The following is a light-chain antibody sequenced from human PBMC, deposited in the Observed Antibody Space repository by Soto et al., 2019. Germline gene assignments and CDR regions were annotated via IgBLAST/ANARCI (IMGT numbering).Light chain of an antibody. V-gene: IGKV1-5*03. CDR2: KAT. Sequence: DIQMTQSPSTLSASVGDGVTITCRASQNIGSWLAWYQQKPGEAPKFLISKATNLQSGVPSRFSGSGSGTDFSLTISSLQPVDSATYFCQQYNDFQYSFGPGTKLDI. J-gene: IGKJ2*01. CDR3: QQYNDFQYS. CDR1: QNIGSW.